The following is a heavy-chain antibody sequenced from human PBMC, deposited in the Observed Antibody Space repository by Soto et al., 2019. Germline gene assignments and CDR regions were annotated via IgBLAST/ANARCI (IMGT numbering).Heavy chain of an antibody. CDR1: GGSISSYY. Sequence: KLPETLSITCTFSGGSISSYYCSWIRQAAGKGLEWIGRIHTSGSPNYNPSLKSRVTMSADTSKNQFSLKLTSVTAADTAVYYCATGGTYFDYWGQGTLVTVSS. J-gene: IGHJ4*02. V-gene: IGHV4-4*07. CDR3: ATGGTYFDY. CDR2: IHTSGSP.